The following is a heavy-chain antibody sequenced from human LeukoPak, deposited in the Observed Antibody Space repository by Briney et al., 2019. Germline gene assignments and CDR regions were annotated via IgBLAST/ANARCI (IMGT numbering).Heavy chain of an antibody. Sequence: PSQTLSLTCTVSGGSISSGDYYWSWIRHPPGKGLEWIGYIYYSGSTYQNPSFKSRVTILVDTSKNQFSLKLSSVTAADTAVYYCVRRYCSGGRCYLDYWGQGTLVTVSS. CDR2: IYYSGST. CDR3: VRRYCSGGRCYLDY. J-gene: IGHJ4*02. V-gene: IGHV4-30-4*01. CDR1: GGSISSGDYY. D-gene: IGHD2-15*01.